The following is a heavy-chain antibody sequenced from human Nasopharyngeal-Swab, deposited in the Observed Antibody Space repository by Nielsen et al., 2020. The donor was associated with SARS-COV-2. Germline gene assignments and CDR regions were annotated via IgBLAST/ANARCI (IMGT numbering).Heavy chain of an antibody. V-gene: IGHV3-21*01. D-gene: IGHD3-9*01. CDR1: GFSFRSYE. CDR3: VRDGYFDWSFGY. Sequence: GESLKISCAASGFSFRSYEMNWVRQAPGKGLEWVSSISTTSDYIYYADSVKGRFTISRDNARNSLHLQMHSLRAEDTAVYYCVRDGYFDWSFGYWGQGTLVTVSS. J-gene: IGHJ4*02. CDR2: ISTTSDYI.